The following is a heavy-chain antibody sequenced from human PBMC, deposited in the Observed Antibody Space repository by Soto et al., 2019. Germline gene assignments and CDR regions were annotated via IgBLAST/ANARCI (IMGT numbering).Heavy chain of an antibody. D-gene: IGHD1-1*01. Sequence: PSETLSLSWXVAGGSISSYYGSWIRQPPGKGLEWIGYIYYSGSTYYNPSLKSRVTISVDTSKNQFSLKLSSVTAADTAVYYCARTQAVFIDYWGQGTLVTVSS. J-gene: IGHJ4*02. CDR1: GGSISSYY. CDR2: IYYSGST. CDR3: ARTQAVFIDY. V-gene: IGHV4-59*04.